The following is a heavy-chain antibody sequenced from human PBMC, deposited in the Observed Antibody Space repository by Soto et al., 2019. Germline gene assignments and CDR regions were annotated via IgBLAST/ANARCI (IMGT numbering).Heavy chain of an antibody. CDR2: IYYSGST. J-gene: IGHJ4*02. V-gene: IGHV4-39*01. Sequence: QLQLQESGPGLVKPSETLSLTCTVSGGSISSSSYYWGWIRQPPGKGLEWIGSIYYSGSTYYNPSLKSRVTISVDTSKNQFSLKLSSVTAADTAVYYCARLFQEGVVDEDYDSSGYSNFDYWGQGTLVTVSS. CDR1: GGSISSSSYY. D-gene: IGHD3-22*01. CDR3: ARLFQEGVVDEDYDSSGYSNFDY.